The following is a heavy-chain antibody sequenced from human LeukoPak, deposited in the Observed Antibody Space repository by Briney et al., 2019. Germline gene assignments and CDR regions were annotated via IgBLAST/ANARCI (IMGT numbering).Heavy chain of an antibody. J-gene: IGHJ4*02. Sequence: PSETLSLTCAVSGGSISSGDYSWSWIRQPPGKGLEWIGNIYYSGSTYYNPSLKSRATMSLDKSKNQFSLKLSSVTAADTAVYYCNGGRPNYGGDYIDYWGLGSLVTVSS. V-gene: IGHV4-30-4*07. CDR2: IYYSGST. CDR3: NGGRPNYGGDYIDY. D-gene: IGHD1-7*01. CDR1: GGSISSGDYS.